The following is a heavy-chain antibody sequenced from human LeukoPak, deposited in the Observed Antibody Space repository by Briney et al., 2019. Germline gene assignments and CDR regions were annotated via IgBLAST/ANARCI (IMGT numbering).Heavy chain of an antibody. D-gene: IGHD3-10*01. CDR3: ARDPSSVLLWFGESDGPHFDY. J-gene: IGHJ4*02. V-gene: IGHV1-69*06. Sequence: ASVTVSCKDSGGTFSSYAISWVRQAPGQGLEWMGGIIPIFGTANYAQKFQGRVTITADKSTSTAYMELSSLRSEDTAVYYCARDPSSVLLWFGESDGPHFDYWGQGTLVTVSS. CDR2: IIPIFGTA. CDR1: GGTFSSYA.